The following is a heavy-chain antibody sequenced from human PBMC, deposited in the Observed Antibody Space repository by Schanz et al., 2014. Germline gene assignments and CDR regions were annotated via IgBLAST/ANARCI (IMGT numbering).Heavy chain of an antibody. CDR1: GFTFDDYA. CDR3: ARDLPEYDTSGDY. Sequence: EVQLVESGGGLVQPGRSLRLSCAASGFTFDDYAMHWVRQAPGKGLEWVSGISWNSGSIGYADSVKGRFTISRDNAKNSLYLQMNSLRAEDTAVYYCARDLPEYDTSGDYWGQGTLVTVSS. CDR2: ISWNSGSI. V-gene: IGHV3-9*01. D-gene: IGHD3-10*01. J-gene: IGHJ4*02.